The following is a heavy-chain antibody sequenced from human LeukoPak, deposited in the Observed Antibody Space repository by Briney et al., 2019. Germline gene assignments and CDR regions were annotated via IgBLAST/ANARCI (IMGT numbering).Heavy chain of an antibody. J-gene: IGHJ5*02. Sequence: SETLSLTCAVYGGSFSGYYWSWIRQPPGKGLEWIGEINHSGSTNYNPSLKSRVTISVDTSKNQFSLKLSSATAADTAVYYCARVPYPLVGVVPWFDPWGQGTLVTVSS. CDR3: ARVPYPLVGVVPWFDP. CDR2: INHSGST. V-gene: IGHV4-34*01. CDR1: GGSFSGYY. D-gene: IGHD3-3*01.